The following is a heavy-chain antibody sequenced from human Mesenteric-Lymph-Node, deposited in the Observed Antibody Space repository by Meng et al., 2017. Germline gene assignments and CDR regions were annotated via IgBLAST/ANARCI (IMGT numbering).Heavy chain of an antibody. CDR1: GFTFSSYS. J-gene: IGHJ4*02. CDR2: ISSSSSYI. V-gene: IGHV3-21*01. CDR3: ARVEYSSGWYVDY. Sequence: GESLKISCAASGFTFSSYSMNWVRQAPGKGLEWVSSISSSSSYIYYADSVKGRFTISRDNAKNSLYLQMNSLRAEDTAVYYCARVEYSSGWYVDYWGQGALVTVSS. D-gene: IGHD6-19*01.